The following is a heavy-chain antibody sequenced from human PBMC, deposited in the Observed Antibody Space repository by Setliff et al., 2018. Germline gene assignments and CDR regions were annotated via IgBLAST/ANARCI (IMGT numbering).Heavy chain of an antibody. V-gene: IGHV4-4*07. CDR1: GGSISSYY. CDR3: AREQWLDPPGYYYMGV. CDR2: LYIGGSA. J-gene: IGHJ6*03. Sequence: SETLSLTCTVSGGSISSYYWSWIRQPAGKGLEWIGHLYIGGSANYNPSLKSRVTMSIDTSKNQFSLKLNSVTAADMAVYYCAREQWLDPPGYYYMGVWAKGTTVTVSS. D-gene: IGHD6-19*01.